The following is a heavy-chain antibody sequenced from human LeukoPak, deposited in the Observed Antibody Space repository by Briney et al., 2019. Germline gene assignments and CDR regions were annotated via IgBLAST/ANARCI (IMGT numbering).Heavy chain of an antibody. V-gene: IGHV3-74*01. CDR3: TRDVSYASDY. Sequence: PGGSLRLSCAASGFTFRSNWMHWVRQAPGKGLVWVSRINRDGSSTDYADSVKGRFTISRDNAKNTLYLQMNGLRAEDTAVYYCTRDVSYASDYWGQGTLVTVSS. J-gene: IGHJ4*02. CDR2: INRDGSST. D-gene: IGHD3-16*01. CDR1: GFTFRSNW.